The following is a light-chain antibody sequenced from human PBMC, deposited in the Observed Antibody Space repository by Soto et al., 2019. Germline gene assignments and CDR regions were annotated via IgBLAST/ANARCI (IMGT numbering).Light chain of an antibody. J-gene: IGLJ1*01. CDR1: SSDVGGYNY. CDR3: SSYTTSNTRQIV. Sequence: QSVLTQPRSVSGSPGQSVTISCTGTSSDVGGYNYVSWYQHHPGKAPKLMIYTVTNRPSGVPNRFSGSKSGNTASLTISGLQPEDEADYYCSSYTTSNTRQIVFGTGTKVTVL. V-gene: IGLV2-11*01. CDR2: TVT.